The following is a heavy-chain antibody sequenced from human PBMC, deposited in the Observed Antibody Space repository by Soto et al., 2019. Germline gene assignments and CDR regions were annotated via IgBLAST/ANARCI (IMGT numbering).Heavy chain of an antibody. V-gene: IGHV1-69*13. Sequence: GASVKVSCKAPGGTFSSYAISWVRQAPGQGLEWMGGIIPIFGTANYAQKFRGRVTITADESTSTAYMELSSLRSEDTAVYYCASSTQLELDYWGQGTLVTVSS. CDR2: IIPIFGTA. CDR1: GGTFSSYA. J-gene: IGHJ4*02. D-gene: IGHD1-1*01. CDR3: ASSTQLELDY.